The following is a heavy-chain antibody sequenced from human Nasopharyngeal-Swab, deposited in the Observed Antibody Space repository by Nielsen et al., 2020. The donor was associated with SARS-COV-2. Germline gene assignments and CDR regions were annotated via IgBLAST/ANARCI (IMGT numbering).Heavy chain of an antibody. CDR1: GAPLSSLCYY. V-gene: IGHV4-61*01. CDR3: ARDPRGYGGSPPFDY. J-gene: IGHJ4*02. CDR2: IYYSGST. Sequence: SEPLSPPLPLSGAPLSSLCYYRGRPRHPPGKGLEWIGYIYYSGSTNYNPSLKSRVTISVDTSKNQFSLKLSSVTAADTAVYYCARDPRGYGGSPPFDYWGQGTLVTVSS. D-gene: IGHD4-23*01.